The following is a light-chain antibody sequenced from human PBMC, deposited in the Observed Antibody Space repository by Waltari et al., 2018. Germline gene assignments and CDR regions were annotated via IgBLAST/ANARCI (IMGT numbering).Light chain of an antibody. Sequence: QSALTQPRSVSGSPGQSVTISCTGTSSDVGGSNYVSWYQQHPGKAPKLMIDDVSKRPSGVPDRFSGSKSGNTASLTISGLQAEDEADYYCCSYAGSLKVFGGGTKLTVL. V-gene: IGLV2-11*01. CDR3: CSYAGSLKV. CDR1: SSDVGGSNY. CDR2: DVS. J-gene: IGLJ2*01.